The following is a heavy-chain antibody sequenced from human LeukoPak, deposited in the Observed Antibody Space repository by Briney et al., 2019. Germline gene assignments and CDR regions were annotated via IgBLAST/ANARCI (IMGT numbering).Heavy chain of an antibody. CDR2: IHISGTT. CDR1: GGSISDYY. J-gene: IGHJ4*02. CDR3: ARGGEIGLRLGELSFPLDY. V-gene: IGHV4-4*07. Sequence: SETLSLTCTVSGGSISDYYWSWVRQPAGKGLEWIGRIHISGTTYYNPSLKSRVTISVDRSKNQFSLKLSSVTAADTAVYYCARGGEIGLRLGELSFPLDYWGQGTLVTVSS. D-gene: IGHD3-16*02.